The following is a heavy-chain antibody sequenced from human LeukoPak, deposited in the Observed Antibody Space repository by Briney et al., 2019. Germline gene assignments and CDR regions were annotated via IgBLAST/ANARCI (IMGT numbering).Heavy chain of an antibody. V-gene: IGHV1-69*04. J-gene: IGHJ4*02. CDR2: IIPILGIA. CDR3: ARGAYDSSGYYRGCYFDY. D-gene: IGHD3-22*01. Sequence: SVKVSCKASGGTFSSYATSWVRQAPGQGLEWMGRIIPILGIANYAQKFQGRVTITADKSTSTAYMELSSLRSEDTAVYYCARGAYDSSGYYRGCYFDYWGQGTLVTVSS. CDR1: GGTFSSYA.